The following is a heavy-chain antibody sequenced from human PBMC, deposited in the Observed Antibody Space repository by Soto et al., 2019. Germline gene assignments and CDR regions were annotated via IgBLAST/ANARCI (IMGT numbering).Heavy chain of an antibody. V-gene: IGHV4-34*01. J-gene: IGHJ4*02. D-gene: IGHD3-16*02. CDR2: INHSGST. CDR3: ARADYYDYIWGSYRPKGSFDY. CDR1: GGSFSGYY. Sequence: PSETLSLTCAVYGGSFSGYYWSWIRQPPGKGLEWIGEINHSGSTNYNPSLKSRVTISVDTSKNQFSLKLSSVTAADTAVYYCARADYYDYIWGSYRPKGSFDYWGQGTLVTVSS.